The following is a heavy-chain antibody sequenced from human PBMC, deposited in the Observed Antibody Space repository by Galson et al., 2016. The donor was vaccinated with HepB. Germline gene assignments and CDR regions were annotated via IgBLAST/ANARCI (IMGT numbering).Heavy chain of an antibody. V-gene: IGHV4-61*02. CDR1: GDSITSGGYY. Sequence: TLSLTCTISGDSITSGGYYWTWIRQPAGKGLEYIGRIYTRGNTNYNPSLSSRVTISLDTSQNQFSLKLTSVTAADTAVYYWARGMGDMGCPGFNWFDPWGPGTLVTVSS. J-gene: IGHJ5*02. D-gene: IGHD2-21*01. CDR3: ARGMGDMGCPGFNWFDP. CDR2: IYTRGNT.